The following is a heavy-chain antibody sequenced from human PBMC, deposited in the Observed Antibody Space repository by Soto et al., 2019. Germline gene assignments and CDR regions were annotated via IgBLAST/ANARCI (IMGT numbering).Heavy chain of an antibody. CDR1: GFSLSTGGVA. D-gene: IGHD3-9*01. Sequence: SGPTLVNPTQTLTLTCTFSGFSLSTGGVAVGWIRQPPGKALEWLALIYWNDDKLYSPSLKTRLTVTKDTSKNQVVLTMTNVGPVDTATYYCAHKLRYLDPMDVWGQRTTVTVSS. J-gene: IGHJ6*02. V-gene: IGHV2-5*01. CDR3: AHKLRYLDPMDV. CDR2: IYWNDDK.